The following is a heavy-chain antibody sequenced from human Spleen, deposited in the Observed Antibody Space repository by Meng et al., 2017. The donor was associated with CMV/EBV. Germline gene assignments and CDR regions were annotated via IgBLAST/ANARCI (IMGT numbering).Heavy chain of an antibody. CDR3: ARAELSMGHDVVVIDYYFDY. Sequence: GESLKISCAASGFTFSTYWMHWVRQAPGKGLEWVALTTYDGSKKEYAESVKGRFTISRDNSKSTLYLQLNSLRAEDTAIYYCARAELSMGHDVVVIDYYFDYWGQGALVTVSS. CDR2: TTYDGSKK. V-gene: IGHV3-30*03. D-gene: IGHD2-21*01. J-gene: IGHJ4*02. CDR1: GFTFSTYW.